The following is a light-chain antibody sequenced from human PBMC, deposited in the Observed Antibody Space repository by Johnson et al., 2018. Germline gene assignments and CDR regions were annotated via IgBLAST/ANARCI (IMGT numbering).Light chain of an antibody. CDR1: SSNIGNNY. CDR2: ENN. CDR3: GTWDSSLSAGNV. Sequence: QSVLTQPPSVSAAPGQKVTISCSGSSSNIGNNYVSWYQQLPGTAPKLLIYENNKRPSGIPDRFSGSKSGTSATLGLTGLQTGDGADYYCGTWDSSLSAGNVFGTGTKVTVL. V-gene: IGLV1-51*02. J-gene: IGLJ1*01.